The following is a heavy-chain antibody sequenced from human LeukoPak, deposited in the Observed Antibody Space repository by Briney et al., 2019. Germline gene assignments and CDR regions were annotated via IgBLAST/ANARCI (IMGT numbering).Heavy chain of an antibody. J-gene: IGHJ4*02. D-gene: IGHD6-13*01. Sequence: PGGSLRLSCAASGFTFSGYAMSWVRQAPGKGLEWVSAISGSGGSTYYADSVKGRFTISRDNSKNTLYLQMNSLRAEDTAVYYCAKLASSSSWLGDDYWGQGTLVTVSS. V-gene: IGHV3-23*01. CDR1: GFTFSGYA. CDR2: ISGSGGST. CDR3: AKLASSSSWLGDDY.